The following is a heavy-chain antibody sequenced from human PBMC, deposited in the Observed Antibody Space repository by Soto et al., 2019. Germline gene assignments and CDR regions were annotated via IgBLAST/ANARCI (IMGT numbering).Heavy chain of an antibody. V-gene: IGHV3-73*01. J-gene: IGHJ5*02. CDR2: IRSKANSYAT. Sequence: SGGSLRLSCAASGFTFSGSAMHWVRQASGKGLEWVGRIRSKANSYATAYAASVKGRFTISRDDSKNTAYLQMNSLKTEDTAVYYCTSNKGDWNYVWFDPWGQATLVTVSS. D-gene: IGHD1-7*01. CDR1: GFTFSGSA. CDR3: TSNKGDWNYVWFDP.